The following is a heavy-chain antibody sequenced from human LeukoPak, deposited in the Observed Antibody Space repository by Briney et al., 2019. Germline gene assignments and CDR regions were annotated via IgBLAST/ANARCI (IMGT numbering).Heavy chain of an antibody. CDR3: TKDRSYGRSYFDY. J-gene: IGHJ4*02. D-gene: IGHD5-18*01. CDR1: GFTVSSNY. CDR2: IYSGGST. Sequence: GGSLRLSCAASGFTVSSNYMSWVRQAPGKGLEWVSVIYSGGSTYYADSVKGRFTISRDNSKNTLYLQMNSLRIEDTAVYYCTKDRSYGRSYFDYWGQGTLVTVAS. V-gene: IGHV3-66*02.